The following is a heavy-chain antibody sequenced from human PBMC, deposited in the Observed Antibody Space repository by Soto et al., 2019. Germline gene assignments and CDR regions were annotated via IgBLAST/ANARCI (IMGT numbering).Heavy chain of an antibody. Sequence: QLQLQESGSGLVKPSQTLSLTCAVSGGSISSGGYSWSWIRQPPGKGLEWIGYIYHSGSTYYNPSLKRRVTISVDRSKNQFSLKLSSVTAADTAVYYCASSMRGSPSYDYWGQGTLVTVSS. CDR2: IYHSGST. V-gene: IGHV4-30-2*01. J-gene: IGHJ4*02. CDR1: GGSISSGGYS. CDR3: ASSMRGSPSYDY. D-gene: IGHD1-26*01.